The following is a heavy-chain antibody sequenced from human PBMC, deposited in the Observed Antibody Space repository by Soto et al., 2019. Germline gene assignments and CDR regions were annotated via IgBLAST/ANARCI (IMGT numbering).Heavy chain of an antibody. CDR2: IYHSGST. Sequence: PSETLSLTCAVSGGSISSGGYSWSWIRQAPGKGLEWIGYIYHSGSTYYNPSLKSRVTISVDRSKNQFSLKLSSVTAADTAVYYCARALYCSGGSCYSGGRWFDPWGQGTLVTVSS. V-gene: IGHV4-30-2*01. J-gene: IGHJ5*02. D-gene: IGHD2-15*01. CDR3: ARALYCSGGSCYSGGRWFDP. CDR1: GGSISSGGYS.